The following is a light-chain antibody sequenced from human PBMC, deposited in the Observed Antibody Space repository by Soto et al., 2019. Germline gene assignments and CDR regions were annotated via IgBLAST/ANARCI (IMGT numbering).Light chain of an antibody. Sequence: DLHMTQSPSSVSASVGDSVIITCRASQDISSWVAWYQQKPGKAPKLLMSAASSLESGVPRRFSGSGSGTDFTLIISSLQPEDFATSFCKQGDSFPFTFGGGTKVEIK. CDR1: QDISSW. V-gene: IGKV1-12*01. J-gene: IGKJ4*01. CDR2: AAS. CDR3: KQGDSFPFT.